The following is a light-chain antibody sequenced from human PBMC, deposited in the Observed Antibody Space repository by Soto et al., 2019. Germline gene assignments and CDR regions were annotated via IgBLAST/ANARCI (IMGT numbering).Light chain of an antibody. J-gene: IGLJ1*01. CDR2: DVS. CDR1: SSDVGGYNF. CDR3: SSYTGSGTDV. V-gene: IGLV2-14*01. Sequence: QSALTQPASVSGSPGQSITISCTGTSSDVGGYNFVSWYQQYPDKAPKLMIFDVSNRPSGVSDRFSGSKSGDTASLTISGLQAEDEADYYCSSYTGSGTDVFGTGTKLTVL.